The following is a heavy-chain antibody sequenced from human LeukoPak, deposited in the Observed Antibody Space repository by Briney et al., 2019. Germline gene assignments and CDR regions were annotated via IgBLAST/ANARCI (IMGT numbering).Heavy chain of an antibody. V-gene: IGHV3-48*03. CDR3: ATSSVWGGAFNI. Sequence: GGSLRLSCAASGFTFSNYDMNWVRQAPGKGLEWLSYISSSGSTIHYADSVKGRFTVSRDNAKSTLYLQMSSLRAEDTAVYYCATSSVWGGAFNIWGQGTMVTVSS. J-gene: IGHJ3*02. CDR1: GFTFSNYD. D-gene: IGHD3-16*01. CDR2: ISSSGSTI.